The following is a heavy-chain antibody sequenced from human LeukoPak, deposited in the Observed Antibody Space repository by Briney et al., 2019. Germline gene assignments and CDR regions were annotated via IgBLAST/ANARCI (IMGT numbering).Heavy chain of an antibody. CDR1: GFTFSSYS. V-gene: IGHV3-21*01. J-gene: IGHJ6*04. CDR3: ARDLNSSRGYGSGSWEV. D-gene: IGHD3-10*01. Sequence: GGSLRLSCAASGFTFSSYSMNWVRQAPGKGLEWVSSISSSSSYIYYADSVKGRFTISRDNAKNSLYLQMNSLRAEDTAVYYCARDLNSSRGYGSGSWEVWGKGTTVTISS. CDR2: ISSSSSYI.